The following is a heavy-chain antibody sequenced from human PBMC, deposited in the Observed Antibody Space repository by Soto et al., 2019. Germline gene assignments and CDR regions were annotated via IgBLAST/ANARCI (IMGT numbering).Heavy chain of an antibody. CDR1: GFTFDDYA. D-gene: IGHD6-19*01. CDR2: ISWNSGSI. J-gene: IGHJ6*02. Sequence: PGGSLRLSCAASGFTFDDYAMHWVRQAPGKGLEWVSGISWNSGSIGYADSVKGRFTISRDNAKNSLYLQMNSLRAEDTALYYCAKDNNHIAVAGKSSYYYGMDVWGQGTTVTVSS. V-gene: IGHV3-9*01. CDR3: AKDNNHIAVAGKSSYYYGMDV.